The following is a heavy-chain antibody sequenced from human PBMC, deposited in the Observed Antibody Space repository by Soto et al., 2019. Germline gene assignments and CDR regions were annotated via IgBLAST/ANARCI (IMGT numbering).Heavy chain of an antibody. CDR1: GFTFSSYG. D-gene: IGHD2-15*01. V-gene: IGHV3-30*18. Sequence: QAQLVESGGGVVQPGRSLRLSCAASGFTFSSYGMHWVRQAPGKGLEWVAVTSYDGSNKYYADSVKGRFTISRDNSKNTLYLQTNSLRPEDTAVYYCAKVVCSIEKGAFDIWGQGTLVTVSS. CDR3: AKVVCSIEKGAFDI. J-gene: IGHJ3*02. CDR2: TSYDGSNK.